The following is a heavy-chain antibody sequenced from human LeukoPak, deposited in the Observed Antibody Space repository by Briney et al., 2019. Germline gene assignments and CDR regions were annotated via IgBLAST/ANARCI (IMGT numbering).Heavy chain of an antibody. V-gene: IGHV4-30-2*01. CDR2: IYHSGST. CDR3: ARDREGGLGY. J-gene: IGHJ4*02. Sequence: SETLSLTCAVSGGSISSGGYSWSWIRQPPGKGLEWIGYIYHSGSTYYNPSLKSRVTISVDRSKNQFSLKLSSVTAADTAVYYCARDREGGLGYWGQGTLVTVSS. CDR1: GGSISSGGYS. D-gene: IGHD3-10*01.